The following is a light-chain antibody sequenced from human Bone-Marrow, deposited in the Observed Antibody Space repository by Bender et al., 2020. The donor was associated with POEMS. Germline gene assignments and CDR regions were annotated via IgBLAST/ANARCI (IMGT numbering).Light chain of an antibody. CDR3: SSYRSSNTFYV. V-gene: IGLV1-44*01. J-gene: IGLJ1*01. CDR2: SNY. CDR1: DSNFGGNN. Sequence: QSVLTQPPSASGTPGQSVIISCSGTDSNFGGNNVNWYQHLPGTAPRLVVYSNYQRPSGVPARFSGSKSGTSASLAISDIQSEDEADYYCSSYRSSNTFYVFGTGTTVTVL.